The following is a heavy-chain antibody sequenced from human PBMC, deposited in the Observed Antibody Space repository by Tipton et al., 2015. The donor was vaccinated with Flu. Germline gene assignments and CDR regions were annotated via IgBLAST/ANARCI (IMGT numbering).Heavy chain of an antibody. CDR3: ATLTGDDY. D-gene: IGHD7-27*01. V-gene: IGHV3-48*03. CDR2: ISSTGNTI. J-gene: IGHJ4*02. Sequence: SLRLFCAASGFTFSRYEMNWVRQAPGKGLEWVSYISSTGNTISYADSVRGRFTISRDNAKNSLYLQLNSLRADDTAIYYCATLTGDDYWGQGIVVTVSS. CDR1: GFTFSRYE.